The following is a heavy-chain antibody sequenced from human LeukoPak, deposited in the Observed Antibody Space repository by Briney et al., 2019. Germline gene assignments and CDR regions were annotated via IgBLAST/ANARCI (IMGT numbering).Heavy chain of an antibody. CDR3: ASYSDYGGSSYYYYYGMDV. CDR2: IYPGDSDT. J-gene: IGHJ6*02. D-gene: IGHD4/OR15-4a*01. V-gene: IGHV5-51*01. CDR1: GYSFTSYW. Sequence: GESLKISCKGSGYSFTSYWIGWVRQMPGKGPEWMGIIYPGDSDTRYSPSFQGQVTISADKSISTAYLQWSSLKASDTAMYYCASYSDYGGSSYYYYYGMDVWGQGTTVTVSS.